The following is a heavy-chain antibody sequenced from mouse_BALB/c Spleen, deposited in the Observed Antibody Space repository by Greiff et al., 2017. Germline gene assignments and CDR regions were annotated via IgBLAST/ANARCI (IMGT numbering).Heavy chain of an antibody. D-gene: IGHD4-1*02. Sequence: VQLQQSGTVLARPGASVKMSCKASGYSFTSYWMHWVKQRPGQGLEWIGAIYPGNSDTSYDQKFKGKAKLTAVTSASTAYMELSSLTNEDSAVYCCTSSQLELNYAMDYWGQGTSVTVSS. J-gene: IGHJ4*01. CDR3: TSSQLELNYAMDY. CDR1: GYSFTSYW. V-gene: IGHV1-5*01. CDR2: IYPGNSDT.